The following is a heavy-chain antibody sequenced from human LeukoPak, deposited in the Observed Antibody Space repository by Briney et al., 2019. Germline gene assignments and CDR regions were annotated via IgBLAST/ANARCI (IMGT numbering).Heavy chain of an antibody. CDR2: VSLSGLT. V-gene: IGHV4-30-4*01. J-gene: IGHJ4*02. CDR1: GGSISSGDYY. Sequence: SQTLSLTCTVSGGSISSGDYYWSWIRQPPGQGLEWIGEVSLSGLTNYNPTLNSRVIMALDTSRNHLSLNLTSVTAADTAVYFCSRENGAFSPFGYWGQGTLVTVPS. CDR3: SRENGAFSPFGY. D-gene: IGHD2-8*01.